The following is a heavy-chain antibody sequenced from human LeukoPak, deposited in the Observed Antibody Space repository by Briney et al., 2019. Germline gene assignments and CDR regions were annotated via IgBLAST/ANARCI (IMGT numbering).Heavy chain of an antibody. Sequence: ASVKISCKTSGYSFIGYYVNWVRQAPGQGLEWMGWINPNRGDTKYAQKFQGRVTMTRDTSITTTYMELSRIRSDDTAVYYCAGARLDYRGLKHHFDYWGQGTLVTVSS. CDR2: INPNRGDT. CDR1: GYSFIGYY. CDR3: AGARLDYRGLKHHFDY. V-gene: IGHV1-2*02. D-gene: IGHD4/OR15-4a*01. J-gene: IGHJ4*02.